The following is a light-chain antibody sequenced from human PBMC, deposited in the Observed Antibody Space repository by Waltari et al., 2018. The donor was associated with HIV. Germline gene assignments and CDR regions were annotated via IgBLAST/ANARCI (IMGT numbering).Light chain of an antibody. V-gene: IGLV1-47*01. CDR3: TTWDDSLSSRV. CDR1: NSNIGNNY. Sequence: QFVLTQPPSASGTPGQRVTISCSGGNSNIGNNYVYWYQQLPETAPKLLIYMNNQRPSGVPDRFSGSKSGTSASLAISGLRSEDEADYYCTTWDDSLSSRVFGGGTKLTVL. CDR2: MNN. J-gene: IGLJ3*02.